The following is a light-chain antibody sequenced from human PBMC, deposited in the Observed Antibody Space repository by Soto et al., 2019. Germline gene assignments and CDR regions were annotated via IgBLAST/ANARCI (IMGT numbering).Light chain of an antibody. CDR1: QSLLHSNGYNY. J-gene: IGKJ2*01. CDR2: LGS. CDR3: MQDLQTPYT. Sequence: DIVMTQSPLSLPVTPGEPASISCRSSQSLLHSNGYNYLDWYLQKPGQSPQLLIYLGSNRASGVPDRFSGRGSGTDFTLKISRVEAEDVGVYYCMQDLQTPYTVGQGTKLEIK. V-gene: IGKV2-28*01.